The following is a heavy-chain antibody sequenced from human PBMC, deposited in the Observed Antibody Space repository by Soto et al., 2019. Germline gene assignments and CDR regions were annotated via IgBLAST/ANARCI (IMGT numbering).Heavy chain of an antibody. D-gene: IGHD3-22*01. CDR2: IYYSGST. CDR3: ASGLKAYYYDSSGYSQFDY. Sequence: QVQLQESGPGLVKPSQTLSLTCTVSGGSISSGDYYWSWIRKPPGKGLEWIGYIYYSGSTYYNPSLKSRVTIAVDSYKNQFSLKMSSVTAADTAVYYCASGLKAYYYDSSGYSQFDYWGQGTLVTVSS. CDR1: GGSISSGDYY. V-gene: IGHV4-30-4*01. J-gene: IGHJ4*02.